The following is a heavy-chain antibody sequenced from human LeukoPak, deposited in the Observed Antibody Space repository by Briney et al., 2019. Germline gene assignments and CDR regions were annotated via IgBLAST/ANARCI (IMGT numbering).Heavy chain of an antibody. V-gene: IGHV4-59*12. D-gene: IGHD2-21*02. J-gene: IGHJ4*02. CDR2: IYYTGST. CDR3: ATPYCGGNCYLNPYFDY. CDR1: GGSISGYY. Sequence: SETLSLTCTVSGGSISGYYWNWIRQPPGKGLEWIGYIYYTGSTNYNPSLKSRVTISVDTSKNQFSLKLSSVTAADTAVYYCATPYCGGNCYLNPYFDYWGQGTLVTVSS.